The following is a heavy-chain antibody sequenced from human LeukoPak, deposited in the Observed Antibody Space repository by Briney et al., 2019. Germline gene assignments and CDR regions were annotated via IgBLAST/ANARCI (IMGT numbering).Heavy chain of an antibody. D-gene: IGHD4-17*01. CDR2: IKSKAIGGTT. Sequence: GGSLRLSCATSGFTFTSAWMSWVRQAPGKGLEWVGRIKSKAIGGTTDYAAPVKGRFTISRDDSKNTVYLQMNSLKTEDTAVYYCTTEYYGDYLYRGQGTLVTVSS. J-gene: IGHJ4*02. CDR3: TTEYYGDYLY. CDR1: GFTFTSAW. V-gene: IGHV3-15*01.